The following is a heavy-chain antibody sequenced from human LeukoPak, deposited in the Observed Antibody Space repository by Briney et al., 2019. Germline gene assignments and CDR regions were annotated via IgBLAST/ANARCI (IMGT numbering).Heavy chain of an antibody. CDR2: ISYDGSNK. Sequence: GGSLRLSCAASGFTFSSYAMHWVRQAPGKGLEWVAVISYDGSNKYYADSVKGRFTISRDNSKNTLYLQMNSLRAEDTAVYYCARAHALTQITIFGAYNDYWGQGTLVTVSS. J-gene: IGHJ4*02. V-gene: IGHV3-30-3*01. CDR1: GFTFSSYA. CDR3: ARAHALTQITIFGAYNDY. D-gene: IGHD3-3*01.